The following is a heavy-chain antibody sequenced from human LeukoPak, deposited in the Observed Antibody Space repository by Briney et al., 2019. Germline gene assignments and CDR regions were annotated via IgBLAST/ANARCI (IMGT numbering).Heavy chain of an antibody. J-gene: IGHJ3*02. CDR2: VYYSGNS. D-gene: IGHD1-1*01. Sequence: PSETLSLTCTVSGGSMSSYYWSWIRQPPGEELEWIGYVYYSGNSKYNPSLNSRVSISIDTSKNKFSLKLNSVTDADTALYYCARGPERRAFDIWGQGTMVTVSS. V-gene: IGHV4-59*01. CDR3: ARGPERRAFDI. CDR1: GGSMSSYY.